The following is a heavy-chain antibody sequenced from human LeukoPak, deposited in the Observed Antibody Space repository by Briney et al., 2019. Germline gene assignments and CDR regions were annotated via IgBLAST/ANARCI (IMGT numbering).Heavy chain of an antibody. J-gene: IGHJ4*02. V-gene: IGHV3-23*01. D-gene: IGHD6-13*01. Sequence: PGGSLRLSCAASGFTFRSYAMTWVRQSPGKGLEWVSAISGSGGSTYYADSVKGRFTISRDNSKNTLYLQMNSLRAEDTAVYYCAKYFAAGLNFDYWGQGTLVTVSS. CDR1: GFTFRSYA. CDR3: AKYFAAGLNFDY. CDR2: ISGSGGST.